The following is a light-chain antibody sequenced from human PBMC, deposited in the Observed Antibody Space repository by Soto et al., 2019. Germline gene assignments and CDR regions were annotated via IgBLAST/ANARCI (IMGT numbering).Light chain of an antibody. V-gene: IGLV1-40*01. Sequence: QAVVTQPPSVSGAPGQRVSIFCSGSSSNIGADYHVHWYQQFPGTAPRLLIYGDTNRPSGVPGRFSGSKSDTSASLVITGLQAEDEADYYCQSYDTSLRSYVFGAGTKVTVL. CDR3: QSYDTSLRSYV. CDR2: GDT. J-gene: IGLJ1*01. CDR1: SSNIGADYH.